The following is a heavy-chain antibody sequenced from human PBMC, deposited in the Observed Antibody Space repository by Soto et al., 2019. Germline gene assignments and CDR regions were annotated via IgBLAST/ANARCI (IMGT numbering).Heavy chain of an antibody. CDR1: GFTFSSFV. CDR2: ISGTGGST. J-gene: IGHJ4*02. CDR3: ARGYCSGDTCYHIDY. V-gene: IGHV3-23*01. D-gene: IGHD2-15*01. Sequence: PGGSLRLSCAASGFTFSSFVMRWVRQAPGKGLQWVSSISGTGGSTYYADSVKGCFTISRDNSKNTLYLQMNSLRAEDTAVYFCARGYCSGDTCYHIDYWGQGTLVTVSS.